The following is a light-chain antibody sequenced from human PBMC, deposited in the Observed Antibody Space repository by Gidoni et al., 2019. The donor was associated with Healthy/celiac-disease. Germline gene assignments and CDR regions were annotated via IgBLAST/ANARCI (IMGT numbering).Light chain of an antibody. V-gene: IGLV2-14*01. J-gene: IGLJ2*01. CDR1: SSDVGGYNY. CDR3: SSYTSSSTLKV. CDR2: EVS. Sequence: QSALTQPASVSGSPGQPITISCTGTSSDVGGYNYVSWYQQHPGKAPKLMIYEVSNRPSGVSNRFSGSKSGNTASLTISGLQAEDEADHYCSSYTSSSTLKVFGGGTKLTVL.